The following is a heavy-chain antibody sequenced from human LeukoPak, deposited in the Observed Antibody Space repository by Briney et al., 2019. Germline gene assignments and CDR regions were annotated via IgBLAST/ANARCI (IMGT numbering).Heavy chain of an antibody. CDR3: ARGELGDRSGFSFFDY. D-gene: IGHD3-22*01. V-gene: IGHV1-69*05. CDR1: RGTFDSDG. J-gene: IGHJ4*02. CDR2: VMAIFGGV. Sequence: ASVKVSCKAPRGTFDSDGISWVRQAPGQGLEWMGGVMAIFGGVKYGQTFQGRATITTDASTSTAYMELSSLTSEDTGIYYCARGELGDRSGFSFFDYWGQGTLVTVSS.